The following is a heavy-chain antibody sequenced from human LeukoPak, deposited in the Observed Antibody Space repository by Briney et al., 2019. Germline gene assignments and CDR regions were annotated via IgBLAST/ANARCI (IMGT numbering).Heavy chain of an antibody. CDR2: IHYSGDA. CDR3: ARHQGTVTRFYFDY. V-gene: IGHV4-59*08. J-gene: IGHJ4*02. D-gene: IGHD4-17*01. Sequence: SETLSLTCTVSGGSISSYYWSWIRQPPGQGLEWIAFIHYSGDASYNPSLKSRVSISLDTSKNQFSLKLSSVTAADTAVYYRARHQGTVTRFYFDYWGQGTLVTVSS. CDR1: GGSISSYY.